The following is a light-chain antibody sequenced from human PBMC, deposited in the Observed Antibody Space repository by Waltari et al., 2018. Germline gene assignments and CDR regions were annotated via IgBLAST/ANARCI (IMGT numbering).Light chain of an antibody. CDR2: DAS. CDR3: QQYNKWPPIT. CDR1: ESVSSN. V-gene: IGKV3-15*01. J-gene: IGKJ5*01. Sequence: EIVVTQSPATLSGSPGERVTLSCRTSESVSSNIAWYQQKPGQVLRPLIYDASTRATDTAARFRGSGSGTGVTLTISSLQAEDFAVYHCQQYNKWPPITFVQGTRREIK.